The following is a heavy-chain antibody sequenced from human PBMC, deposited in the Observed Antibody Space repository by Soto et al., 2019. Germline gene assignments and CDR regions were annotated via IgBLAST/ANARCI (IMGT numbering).Heavy chain of an antibody. Sequence: EVQLLESGGGLVQPGGSLRLSCAASGFTFSSYAMSWVRQAPGKGLEWVSAISGSGGSTYYADSVKGRFTISRDNSKNTLYLQMNSLRAEDTAVYYCAKDASDSSGYYLLFDYWGQGTLVTVSS. J-gene: IGHJ4*02. CDR3: AKDASDSSGYYLLFDY. D-gene: IGHD3-22*01. CDR1: GFTFSSYA. CDR2: ISGSGGST. V-gene: IGHV3-23*01.